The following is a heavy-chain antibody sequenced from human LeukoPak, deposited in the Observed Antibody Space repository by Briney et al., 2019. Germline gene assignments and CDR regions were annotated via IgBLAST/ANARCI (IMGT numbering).Heavy chain of an antibody. Sequence: ATVKISCKASGYKLTDQYMHWVQQAPGKGLEWVGRIDPEDGKAIYSEKFQGRVTMTADTSTDTAFMELSSLQSEDTALYHCATQAGTAVATDALDLWGQGTLVTVSS. CDR1: GYKLTDQY. CDR2: IDPEDGKA. CDR3: ATQAGTAVATDALDL. V-gene: IGHV1-69-2*01. J-gene: IGHJ3*01. D-gene: IGHD5-18*01.